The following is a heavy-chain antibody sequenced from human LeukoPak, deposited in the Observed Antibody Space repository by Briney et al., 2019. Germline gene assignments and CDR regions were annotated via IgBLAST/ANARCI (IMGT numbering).Heavy chain of an antibody. J-gene: IGHJ4*02. CDR3: ARGHPVYDFWSGYLTV. CDR1: GYTFTSYG. D-gene: IGHD3-3*01. Sequence: VASVKVSCKASGYTFTSYGISWVRQAPGQGLEWMGWISAYNGNTNYAQKLQGRVTMTTDTSTSTAYMELRSLRSDDTAVYYCARGHPVYDFWSGYLTVWGQGTLVTVSS. CDR2: ISAYNGNT. V-gene: IGHV1-18*01.